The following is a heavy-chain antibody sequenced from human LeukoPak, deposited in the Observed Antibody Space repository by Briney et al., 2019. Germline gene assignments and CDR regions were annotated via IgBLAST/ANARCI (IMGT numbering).Heavy chain of an antibody. D-gene: IGHD3-9*01. CDR1: GFTFDDYA. Sequence: PGGSLRLSCAASGFTFDDYAMHWVRQAPGKGLEWVSGISWNSGSIGYADSVKGRFTISRDNAKNSLYLQMNSLRAEDTALYYCAKDRGPDYDILTGFDYWGQGTLVTVSS. V-gene: IGHV3-9*01. J-gene: IGHJ4*02. CDR3: AKDRGPDYDILTGFDY. CDR2: ISWNSGSI.